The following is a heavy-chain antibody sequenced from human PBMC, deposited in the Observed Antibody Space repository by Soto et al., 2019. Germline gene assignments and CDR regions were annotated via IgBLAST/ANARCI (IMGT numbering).Heavy chain of an antibody. CDR2: IYYSGST. V-gene: IGHV4-39*01. CDR3: ARRGYDFWSGYYSG. J-gene: IGHJ4*02. Sequence: QLQLQESGPGLVKPSETLSLTCTVSGGSISSSSYYWGWIRQPPGKGLEWIGSIYYSGSTYYNPSLKSRVTISVDTSKNQFSLKLSSVTAADTAVYYCARRGYDFWSGYYSGWGQGTLVTVSS. D-gene: IGHD3-3*01. CDR1: GGSISSSSYY.